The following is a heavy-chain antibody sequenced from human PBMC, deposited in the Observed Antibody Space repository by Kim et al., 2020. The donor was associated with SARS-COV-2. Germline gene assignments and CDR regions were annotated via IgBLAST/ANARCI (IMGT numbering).Heavy chain of an antibody. CDR1: GYTLTELS. D-gene: IGHD3-10*01. V-gene: IGHV1-24*01. CDR3: ATAREAWFGELLYYDY. CDR2: FDPEDGET. J-gene: IGHJ4*02. Sequence: ASVKVSCKVSGYTLTELSMHWVRQAPGKGLEWMGGFDPEDGETIYAQKFQGRVTMTEDTSTDTAYMELSSLRSEDTAVYYCATAREAWFGELLYYDYWGQGTLVTVSS.